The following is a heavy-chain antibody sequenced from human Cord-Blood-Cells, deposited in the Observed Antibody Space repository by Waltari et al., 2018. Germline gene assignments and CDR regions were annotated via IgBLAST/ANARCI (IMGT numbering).Heavy chain of an antibody. CDR2: IHPNSGGT. D-gene: IGHD6-13*01. Sequence: QVQLVQSGAEVKKPGASVKVSCKASGYTFTGYYMHWVRQAPGQGLEWMGCIHPNSGGTNYAQKLQGRVTMTRDTSISTAYMELSRLRSDDTAVYYCARDLNTAAAGFFDYWGQGTLVTVSS. J-gene: IGHJ4*02. V-gene: IGHV1-2*02. CDR3: ARDLNTAAAGFFDY. CDR1: GYTFTGYY.